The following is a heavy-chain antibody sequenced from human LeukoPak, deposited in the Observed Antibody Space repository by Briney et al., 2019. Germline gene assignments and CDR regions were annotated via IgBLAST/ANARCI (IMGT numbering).Heavy chain of an antibody. J-gene: IGHJ3*02. D-gene: IGHD6-19*01. Sequence: SGTLSLTCAVSGGSISSSNWWSWVRQPPGKGLEWIGEIYHSGSTNYNPSLKSRVTISVDKSKNQFSLKLSSVTAADTAVYYCARAGYSSGWSGSFDIGGQGTMVTVSS. CDR2: IYHSGST. V-gene: IGHV4-4*02. CDR3: ARAGYSSGWSGSFDI. CDR1: GGSISSSNW.